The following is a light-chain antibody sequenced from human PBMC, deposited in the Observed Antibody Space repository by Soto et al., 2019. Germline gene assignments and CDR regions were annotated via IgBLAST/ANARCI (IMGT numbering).Light chain of an antibody. V-gene: IGLV1-40*01. CDR1: NSNIGAGFD. Sequence: QSVLTQPPSVSGAPGQRVTISCAGTNSNIGAGFDVHWYQHLPGTAPKLLIYGNRKRPSGVPDRFSGSRSGTSASLAITGLQAEDEAVYYCQSFDSSLSGSWVFGGGTKVTVL. CDR3: QSFDSSLSGSWV. J-gene: IGLJ3*02. CDR2: GNR.